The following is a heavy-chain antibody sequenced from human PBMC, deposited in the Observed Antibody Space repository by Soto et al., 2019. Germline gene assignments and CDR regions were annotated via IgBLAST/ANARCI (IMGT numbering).Heavy chain of an antibody. Sequence: EVQLLESGGGLVQPGGSLRLSCAASGFTFSSYAMSWVRQAPGKGLEWVSAISGSGGSTYYADSVKGRFTISRDNSKHTLYLQMNSLRAEDTAVYYCAKERRLGLGYSYGYGYWGQGTLVTVSS. CDR1: GFTFSSYA. CDR3: AKERRLGLGYSYGYGY. J-gene: IGHJ4*02. D-gene: IGHD5-18*01. CDR2: ISGSGGST. V-gene: IGHV3-23*01.